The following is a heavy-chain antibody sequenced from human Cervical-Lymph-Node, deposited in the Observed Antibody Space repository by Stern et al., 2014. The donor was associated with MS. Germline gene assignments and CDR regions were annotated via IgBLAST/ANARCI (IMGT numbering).Heavy chain of an antibody. CDR1: GYNFSSYA. CDR2: INGGNGNT. V-gene: IGHV1-3*01. D-gene: IGHD3-10*01. CDR3: ARDPFNY. Sequence: QVQLVQSGAELRKPGASVKVTCKTSGYNFSSYAVHWVRQAPGQRLEWMGWINGGNGNTQYSPNFQGRVIISRDTSATTVYMELSGLTFEDTALYFCARDPFNYWGQGTLVTVSS. J-gene: IGHJ1*01.